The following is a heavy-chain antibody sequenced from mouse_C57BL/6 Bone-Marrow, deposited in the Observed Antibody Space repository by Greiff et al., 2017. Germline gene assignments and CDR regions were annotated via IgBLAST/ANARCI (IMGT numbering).Heavy chain of an antibody. D-gene: IGHD1-1*01. V-gene: IGHV1-52*01. CDR3: ASYGSSYWYFDV. CDR1: GYTFTSYW. J-gene: IGHJ1*01. Sequence: QVQLQQPGAELVRPGASVKLSCKASGYTFTSYWMHWIKQRPRQGLEWIGTIHPYDSETHYNQKFKDKATLTVDKSSSTAYMQLCSLTSEDSAVYYCASYGSSYWYFDVWGAGTTVTVSS. CDR2: IHPYDSET.